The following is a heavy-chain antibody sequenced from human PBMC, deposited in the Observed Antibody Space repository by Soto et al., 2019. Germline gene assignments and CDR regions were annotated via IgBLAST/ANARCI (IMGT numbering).Heavy chain of an antibody. D-gene: IGHD2-8*02. CDR3: ARDKITGLFDY. V-gene: IGHV4-34*01. CDR2: INHSGST. J-gene: IGHJ4*02. CDR1: GGSFSGYY. Sequence: SETLSLTCAVYGGSFSGYYWTWLRQPPGTGLEWIGEINHSGSTNYNPSLKSRVTISVDTSKNQFSLKLTSVTAADTAVYYCARDKITGLFDYWGQGTLVTVSS.